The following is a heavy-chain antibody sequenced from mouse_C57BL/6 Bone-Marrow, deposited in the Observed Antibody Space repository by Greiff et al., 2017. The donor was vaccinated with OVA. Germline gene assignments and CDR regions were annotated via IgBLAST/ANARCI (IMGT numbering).Heavy chain of an antibody. CDR2: ISSGGSYT. J-gene: IGHJ3*01. D-gene: IGHD1-1*01. CDR1: GFTFSSYG. Sequence: EVKLEESGGDLVKPGGSLKLSCAASGFTFSSYGMSWVRQTPDQRLEWVATISSGGSYTSYPDSVKGRFTISIDTATHTLSLQISSLKSEDTAMYYCAGHPIYYYGSSYAYWGQGTLVTVSA. V-gene: IGHV5-6*02. CDR3: AGHPIYYYGSSYAY.